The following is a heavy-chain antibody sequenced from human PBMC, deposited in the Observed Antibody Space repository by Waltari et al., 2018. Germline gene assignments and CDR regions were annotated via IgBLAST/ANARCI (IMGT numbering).Heavy chain of an antibody. CDR2: IRSKAYGGTT. J-gene: IGHJ4*02. CDR1: GFTFGDYA. D-gene: IGHD3-22*01. CDR3: TRVLSTYYYDSSGYSDY. V-gene: IGHV3-49*04. Sequence: EVQLVESGGGLVQPGRSLRLSCTASGFTFGDYAMSWVRQAPGTGLEWVGFIRSKAYGGTTEYAASVKGRFTISRDDSKSIAYLQMNSLKTEDTAVYYCTRVLSTYYYDSSGYSDYWGQGTLVTVSS.